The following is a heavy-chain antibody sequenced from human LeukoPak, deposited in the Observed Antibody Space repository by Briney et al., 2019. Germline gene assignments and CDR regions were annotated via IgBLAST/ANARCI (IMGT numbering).Heavy chain of an antibody. D-gene: IGHD3-22*01. Sequence: SQTLSLTCTVSGDSISSGDYYWSWIRQPAGKGLEWIGRISSSGSTNYSPSLKSRVTISVDTSKNQFSLKLSSVTAADTAVYYCARDRPQGYYDSSGEGYWGQGTLVTVSS. CDR3: ARDRPQGYYDSSGEGY. CDR2: ISSSGST. V-gene: IGHV4-61*02. J-gene: IGHJ4*02. CDR1: GDSISSGDYY.